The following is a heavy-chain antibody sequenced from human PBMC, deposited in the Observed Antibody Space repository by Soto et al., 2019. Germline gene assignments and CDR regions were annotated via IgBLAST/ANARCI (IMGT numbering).Heavy chain of an antibody. Sequence: QVELVESGGGVVQPGRSLRLSCEASGFTFRSYGMSWVRQAPGKGLDGVAVLWPDGSHETYADSVKGRFTISRDNSKNTVFLQMNSLRAEDTAVYYCARSTLEWLLVFDFWGQGTQVTVSS. CDR3: ARSTLEWLLVFDF. J-gene: IGHJ4*02. CDR2: LWPDGSHE. V-gene: IGHV3-33*01. CDR1: GFTFRSYG. D-gene: IGHD3-3*01.